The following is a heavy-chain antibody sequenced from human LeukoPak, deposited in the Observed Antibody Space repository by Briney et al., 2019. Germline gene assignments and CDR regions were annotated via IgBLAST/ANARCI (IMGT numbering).Heavy chain of an antibody. V-gene: IGHV5-51*01. Sequence: KLGESLKISCKHSEYSFPNYCIGWVRQMPGKGLEWMGIIYPDDSDTRYSPSFQGQVTISADKSISTAYLQWSSLKASDTAMYYCAIGRGGQQLGDYWGQGTLVTVSS. CDR3: AIGRGGQQLGDY. D-gene: IGHD6-13*01. CDR2: IYPDDSDT. J-gene: IGHJ4*02. CDR1: EYSFPNYC.